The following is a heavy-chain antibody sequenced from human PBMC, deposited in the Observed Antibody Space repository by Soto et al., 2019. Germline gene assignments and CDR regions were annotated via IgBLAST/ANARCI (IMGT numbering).Heavy chain of an antibody. CDR2: ISSSSSTI. CDR3: ARGRPYYDSSGYLDY. D-gene: IGHD3-22*01. Sequence: GGSLRLSCAASGFTFSGYSMNWVRQSPGKGLEWVSYISSSSSTIYYADSVKGRFTISRDNAKNSLYLQMNSLRDEDTAVYYCARGRPYYDSSGYLDYWGQGTLVTVSS. V-gene: IGHV3-48*02. J-gene: IGHJ4*02. CDR1: GFTFSGYS.